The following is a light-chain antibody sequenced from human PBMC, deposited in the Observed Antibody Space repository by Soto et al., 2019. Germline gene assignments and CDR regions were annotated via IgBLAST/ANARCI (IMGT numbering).Light chain of an antibody. Sequence: QSVLTQPPSASGTPGQRVSMSSSGSSSNIGSNTVTWYQQVPGTAPKRVIYSNNQRPSGVPDRFSGSKSGTSASLAISGLQSEDEADYYCAGWDDSLNGVFFGGGTKLTVL. CDR3: AGWDDSLNGVF. CDR1: SSNIGSNT. V-gene: IGLV1-44*01. J-gene: IGLJ2*01. CDR2: SNN.